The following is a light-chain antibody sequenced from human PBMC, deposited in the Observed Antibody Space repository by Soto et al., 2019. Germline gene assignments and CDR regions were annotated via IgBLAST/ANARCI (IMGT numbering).Light chain of an antibody. J-gene: IGLJ3*02. Sequence: QTVVTQEPSLTVSPGGTVTLTCASSTGAVTSVSYPNWVQQKPGQAARALIYSTSNSHSWTPARFSGSLLGGKAALTLSGVQPEDEAVYYCLLYFGSAQVFGGGTQLTVL. V-gene: IGLV7-43*01. CDR1: TGAVTSVSY. CDR3: LLYFGSAQV. CDR2: STS.